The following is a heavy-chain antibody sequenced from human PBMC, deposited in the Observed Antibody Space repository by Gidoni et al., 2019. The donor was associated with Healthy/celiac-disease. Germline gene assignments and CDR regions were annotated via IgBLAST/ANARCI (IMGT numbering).Heavy chain of an antibody. CDR2: IRIKAYGGTT. D-gene: IGHD6-19*01. CDR3: TRDRMAVAGTYGRYYYYGMDV. Sequence: EVQLVESGGGLVQPGRSVTLSCTASGFTFGDDPMSWVRQAPGEAPGNGLEWGGFIRIKAYGGTTEYAASVKGRFTISRDDSKSIAYLQMNSLKTEDTAVYYCTRDRMAVAGTYGRYYYYGMDVWGQGTTVTVSS. CDR1: GFTFGDDP. V-gene: IGHV3-49*04. J-gene: IGHJ6*02.